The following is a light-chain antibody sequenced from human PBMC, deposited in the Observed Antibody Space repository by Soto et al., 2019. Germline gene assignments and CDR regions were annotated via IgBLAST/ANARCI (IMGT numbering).Light chain of an antibody. Sequence: QSALTQPASVSGSPGQSITIPCTGTSSDVGGHNFVSWYQHHPGKAPKLMIYDVTNRPSGVSDRFSGSKSGNTASLTISGLQAEDDADYFCSSSTSITTFYVFGTGTKLTVL. CDR1: SSDVGGHNF. V-gene: IGLV2-14*03. J-gene: IGLJ1*01. CDR2: DVT. CDR3: SSSTSITTFYV.